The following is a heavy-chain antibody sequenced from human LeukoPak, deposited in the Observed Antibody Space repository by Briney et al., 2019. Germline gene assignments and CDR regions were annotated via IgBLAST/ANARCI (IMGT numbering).Heavy chain of an antibody. CDR2: IYYSGST. J-gene: IGHJ4*02. CDR1: GGSISSGGYY. D-gene: IGHD3-3*01. CDR3: ASRPEGTTIFFPYFDY. V-gene: IGHV4-31*03. Sequence: SQTLSLTCTVSGGSISSGGYYWSWIRQHPGKGLEWIGYIYYSGSTYYNPSLKSRLTISIDTSKNQVSLNLSSVTAADTAVYYCASRPEGTTIFFPYFDYWGQGTLVTISS.